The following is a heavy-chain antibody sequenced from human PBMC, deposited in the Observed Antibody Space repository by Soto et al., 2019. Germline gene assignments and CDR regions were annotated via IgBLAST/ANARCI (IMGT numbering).Heavy chain of an antibody. CDR1: GYTFTSYG. CDR3: ASKNCPPYSSCYAGMDVFDI. Sequence: ASVKVSCKASGYTFTSYGISWVRQAPGQGLEWMGWISAYNGNTNYAQKLQGRVTMTTDTSTSTAYMELRSPRSDDTAVYYCASKNCPPYSSCYAGMDVFDIWGQGTMVTVSS. CDR2: ISAYNGNT. J-gene: IGHJ3*02. V-gene: IGHV1-18*01. D-gene: IGHD2-2*01.